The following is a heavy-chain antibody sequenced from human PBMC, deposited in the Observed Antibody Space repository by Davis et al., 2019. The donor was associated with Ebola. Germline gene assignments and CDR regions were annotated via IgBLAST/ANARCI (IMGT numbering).Heavy chain of an antibody. CDR1: GYTFTGNY. Sequence: ASVQVSCKASGYTFTGNYIQWVRQAPGQGREWMGRINPNSGGTNYAQKFQGRVTMTRDTSISTAYMELSRLRSDDTAVYYCATFVDTSSDYWGQGTLVTVSS. J-gene: IGHJ4*02. CDR2: INPNSGGT. D-gene: IGHD5-18*01. V-gene: IGHV1-2*06. CDR3: ATFVDTSSDY.